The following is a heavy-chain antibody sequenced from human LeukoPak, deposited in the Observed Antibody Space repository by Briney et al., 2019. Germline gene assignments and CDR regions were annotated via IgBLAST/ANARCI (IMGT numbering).Heavy chain of an antibody. CDR3: ARSINWDWFDP. CDR2: TYYSGST. D-gene: IGHD7-27*01. CDR1: GGSISSGGYY. V-gene: IGHV4-31*03. J-gene: IGHJ5*02. Sequence: SQTLSLTCTVSGGSISSGGYYWSWIRQHPGKGLEWIGYTYYSGSTYYNPSLKSRVTISVDTSKNQFSLKLSSVTAADTAVYYCARSINWDWFDPWGQGTLVTVSS.